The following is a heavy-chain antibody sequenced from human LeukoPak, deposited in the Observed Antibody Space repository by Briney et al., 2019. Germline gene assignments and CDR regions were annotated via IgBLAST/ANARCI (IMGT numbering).Heavy chain of an antibody. CDR1: GLSFSNHW. J-gene: IGHJ5*02. CDR2: INSVGSGT. D-gene: IGHD6-19*01. CDR3: GRGFSVAWSS. Sequence: PGGSLRLSCAASGLSFSNHWMHWVRQAPGKGLVWVSGINSVGSGTRYADSVKGRFTLSRDNAKNTMYLQMDSLRVEDTAVYYCGRGFSVAWSSWGQGTLVTVSS. V-gene: IGHV3-74*01.